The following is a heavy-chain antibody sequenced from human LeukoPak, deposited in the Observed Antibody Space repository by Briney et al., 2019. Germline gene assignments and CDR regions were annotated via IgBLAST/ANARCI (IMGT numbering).Heavy chain of an antibody. CDR2: MNPNTGNA. D-gene: IGHD5-12*01. V-gene: IGHV1-8*01. CDR1: GYTFTNYN. Sequence: ASVKVSCKASGYTFTNYNINWERQATGQALGWMGWMNPNTGNAAYAQKFQGRVTMTRNTSITTAYLDLSSLRSEDAAVYYCATPSGYDFDAFDIWGQGTMVTVSS. J-gene: IGHJ3*02. CDR3: ATPSGYDFDAFDI.